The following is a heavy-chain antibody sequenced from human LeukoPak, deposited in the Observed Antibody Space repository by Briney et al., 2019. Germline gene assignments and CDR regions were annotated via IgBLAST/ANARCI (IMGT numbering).Heavy chain of an antibody. CDR1: GFAFTNFA. Sequence: GGSLRLSCAASGFAFTNFAMSWVRQAPGKGLEWVSALSGSGNATYYADFVRGRFTISRDNSKNILYLQMSSLLAEDTAVYFCASQMAATSHWGQGILVTVSS. D-gene: IGHD5-24*01. V-gene: IGHV3-23*01. J-gene: IGHJ4*02. CDR2: LSGSGNAT. CDR3: ASQMAATSH.